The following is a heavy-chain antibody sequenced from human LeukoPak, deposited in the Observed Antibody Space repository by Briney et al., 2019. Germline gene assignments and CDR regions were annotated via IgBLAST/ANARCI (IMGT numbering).Heavy chain of an antibody. D-gene: IGHD6-19*01. Sequence: SETLSLTCTVSGGSISSYYWSWIRQPPGKGLEWIGYIYYSGSTNYNPSLKSRVTISVDTSKNQFSLKLSSVPAADTAVYYCARRVAVAGSFDYWGQGTLVTVSS. CDR3: ARRVAVAGSFDY. CDR2: IYYSGST. V-gene: IGHV4-59*08. CDR1: GGSISSYY. J-gene: IGHJ4*02.